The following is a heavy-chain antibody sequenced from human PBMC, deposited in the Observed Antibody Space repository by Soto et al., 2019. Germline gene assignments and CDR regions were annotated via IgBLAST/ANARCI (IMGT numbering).Heavy chain of an antibody. Sequence: VQLVQSGAEVKKPGATVKLSCKVSGYTFNNYAIDWMRQTPGHGLEWLGTFTPAFGTANYAQKFQDRITISADEPASTTFLELNHLRSEHAGLYYCAREGGDGYGWEGYWFFDLWGPGTLVTVSS. D-gene: IGHD5-18*01. CDR3: AREGGDGYGWEGYWFFDL. CDR2: FTPAFGTA. V-gene: IGHV1-69*13. J-gene: IGHJ2*01. CDR1: GYTFNNYA.